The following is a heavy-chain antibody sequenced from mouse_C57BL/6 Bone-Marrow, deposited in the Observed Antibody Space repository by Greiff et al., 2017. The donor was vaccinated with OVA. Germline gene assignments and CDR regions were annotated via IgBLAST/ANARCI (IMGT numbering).Heavy chain of an antibody. V-gene: IGHV1-55*01. D-gene: IGHD1-1*01. J-gene: IGHJ1*03. CDR2: IYPGSGST. CDR3: ARGYVGSRWYFDV. CDR1: GYTFTSYW. Sequence: QVQLQQPGAELVKPGASVKLSCKASGYTFTSYWMTWVKQRPGQGLEWIGDIYPGSGSTNYNEKFKSKATLTVDTSSSTAYMQLSSLTSEDSAVYYCARGYVGSRWYFDVWGTGTRVSVTA.